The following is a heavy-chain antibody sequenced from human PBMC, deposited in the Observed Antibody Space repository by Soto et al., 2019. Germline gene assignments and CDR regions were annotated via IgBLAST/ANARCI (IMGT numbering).Heavy chain of an antibody. CDR1: GDSINRGGSY. Sequence: QVQLQESGPGLVKPSQTLSLTCTVSGDSINRGGSYWTWIRQHPGKGLEWIGYIYYSGSTDYNPSLQSRVILSVDTAKNPLPLKLTPVTAADTAVYYCASFNDRFTPATVPYWGQGTLVTVS. J-gene: IGHJ4*02. CDR2: IYYSGST. V-gene: IGHV4-31*03. D-gene: IGHD2-2*02. CDR3: ASFNDRFTPATVPY.